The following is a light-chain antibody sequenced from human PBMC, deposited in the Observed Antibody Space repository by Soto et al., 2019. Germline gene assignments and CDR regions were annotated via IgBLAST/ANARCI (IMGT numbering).Light chain of an antibody. V-gene: IGKV3-11*01. Sequence: EIVLTQSPATLSLSPGERATLSCRASQSVSSYLAWYQQKPGQAPRLLIYDASNRATGIPARFSGSGSGTDFPLTLSSLEPDDFAVYSCQQRSNWPLSYTFGQGTKLEIK. J-gene: IGKJ2*01. CDR1: QSVSSY. CDR3: QQRSNWPLSYT. CDR2: DAS.